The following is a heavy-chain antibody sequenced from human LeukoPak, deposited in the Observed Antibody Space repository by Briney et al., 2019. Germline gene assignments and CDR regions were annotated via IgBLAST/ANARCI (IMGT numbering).Heavy chain of an antibody. CDR1: GGSISSGGYS. J-gene: IGHJ5*02. CDR2: IYHSGST. Sequence: SQTLSLTCAVSGGSISSGGYSWSWIRQPPGKGLEWIGYIYHSGSTYYNPSLKSRVTISVDRSKNQFSLKLSSVTAADTAVYYCARYCSSTSYYYRWFDPWGQGTLVTVSS. CDR3: ARYCSSTSYYYRWFDP. V-gene: IGHV4-30-2*01. D-gene: IGHD2-2*01.